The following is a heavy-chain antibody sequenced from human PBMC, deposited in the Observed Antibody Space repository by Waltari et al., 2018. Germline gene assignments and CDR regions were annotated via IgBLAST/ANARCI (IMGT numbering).Heavy chain of an antibody. CDR3: ATIAPHGDYPLWYFDL. CDR1: GYTFTDYY. V-gene: IGHV1-69-2*01. Sequence: EVQLVQSGAEVKKPGATVKISCKASGYTFTDYYMHWVQQAPGKGLEWMGRVDPEDGETIYAEKFQGRVTITADTSTDTAYMELSSLRSEDTAVYYCATIAPHGDYPLWYFDLWGRGTLVTVSS. CDR2: VDPEDGET. J-gene: IGHJ2*01. D-gene: IGHD4-17*01.